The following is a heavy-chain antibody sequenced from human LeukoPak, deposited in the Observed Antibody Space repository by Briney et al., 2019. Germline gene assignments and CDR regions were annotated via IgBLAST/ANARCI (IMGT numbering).Heavy chain of an antibody. D-gene: IGHD3-22*01. CDR3: AKPGGYDSSGFSY. J-gene: IGHJ4*02. Sequence: GGSLRLSCAASGLTFDDYGMSWARQAPGKGLEWVTCIKLNGGSTGYADSVKGRFPISRDNAKNSLYLQMNSLRVEDTDLYYYAKPGGYDSSGFSYWGQGTLVTVSS. V-gene: IGHV3-20*04. CDR2: IKLNGGST. CDR1: GLTFDDYG.